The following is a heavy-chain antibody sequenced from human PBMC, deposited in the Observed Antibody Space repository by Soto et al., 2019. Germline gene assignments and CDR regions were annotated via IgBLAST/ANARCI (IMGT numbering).Heavy chain of an antibody. J-gene: IGHJ5*02. Sequence: GGSLRLSCAASGFTFDDYVMHWVRQAPGKGLEWVSGISWNSGNIGYADSVKGRFTISRDNAKNSLYLQMNSLRAEDTALYYCAKGYNDFWSGYYMNWFDPWGQGTLVTVSS. CDR1: GFTFDDYV. D-gene: IGHD3-3*01. V-gene: IGHV3-9*01. CDR3: AKGYNDFWSGYYMNWFDP. CDR2: ISWNSGNI.